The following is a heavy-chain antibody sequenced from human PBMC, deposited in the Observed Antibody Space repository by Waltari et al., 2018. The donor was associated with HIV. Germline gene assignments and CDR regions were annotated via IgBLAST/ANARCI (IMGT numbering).Heavy chain of an antibody. J-gene: IGHJ6*02. CDR3: ARVFCSGGSCYGDGRYGMDV. D-gene: IGHD2-15*01. CDR2: IYPRGRT. CDR1: GGSISSGSYY. V-gene: IGHV4-61*02. Sequence: QVQLQESGPGLVKPLQTLSLTCTVSGGSISSGSYYWNWIRQPAGKGLEWIGRIYPRGRTTLTPPLNSRVTISVDTSKNQFSLKLSSVTAADTAVYYCARVFCSGGSCYGDGRYGMDVWGQGTTVTVSS.